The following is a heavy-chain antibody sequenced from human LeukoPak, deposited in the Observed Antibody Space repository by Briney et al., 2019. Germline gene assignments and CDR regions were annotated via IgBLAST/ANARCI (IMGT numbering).Heavy chain of an antibody. Sequence: GASVTVSCTASGDTFSSYAISWVRQAPGQGLEWMGGIIPIFGPANYAQKFQGRVTITADESTSTAYMELTSLRSEDTAVYYCARGRMAGTYVFDYWGQGTLVTVSS. CDR3: ARGRMAGTYVFDY. D-gene: IGHD6-19*01. J-gene: IGHJ4*02. CDR1: GDTFSSYA. CDR2: IIPIFGPA. V-gene: IGHV1-69*13.